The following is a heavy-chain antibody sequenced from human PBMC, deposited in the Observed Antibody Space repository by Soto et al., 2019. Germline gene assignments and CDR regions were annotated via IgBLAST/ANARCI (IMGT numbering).Heavy chain of an antibody. J-gene: IGHJ6*02. CDR2: TYYSGST. CDR3: ARRVGDYVHYYYGMDV. Sequence: SESLSLTCTLSVGSIKISGYYGGWIRKHPGKGLEWIGSTYYSGSTYYNPSLKSRVTISVDTSKNQFSLKLSSVTAADTAVYYCARRVGDYVHYYYGMDVWGQGTPVTVSS. D-gene: IGHD4-17*01. V-gene: IGHV4-39*01. CDR1: VGSIKISGYY.